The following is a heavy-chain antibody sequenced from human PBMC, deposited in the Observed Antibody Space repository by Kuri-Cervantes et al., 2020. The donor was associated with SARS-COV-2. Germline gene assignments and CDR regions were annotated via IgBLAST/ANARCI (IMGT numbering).Heavy chain of an antibody. Sequence: SETLSLTCTVSGGSISSYYWSWIRQPPGKGLEWIGYIYYSGSTTYNPSLKSRVTISIDTSKNQFSLKLNSVTAADTAVYYCAGSYYPYYFDYWGQGTLVTVSS. J-gene: IGHJ4*02. V-gene: IGHV4-59*01. CDR1: GGSISSYY. CDR3: AGSYYPYYFDY. CDR2: IYYSGST. D-gene: IGHD3-10*01.